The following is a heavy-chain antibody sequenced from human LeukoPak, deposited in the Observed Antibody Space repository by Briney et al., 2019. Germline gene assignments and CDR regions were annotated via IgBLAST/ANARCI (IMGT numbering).Heavy chain of an antibody. Sequence: NPSETLSLTCTVSGGSISSSSYYWGWIRQPPGKGLEWIGSIYYSGSTYYNPSLKSRVTISVDTSKNQFSLKLSSVTAVDTAVYYCARGIPDYWGQGTLVTVSS. CDR3: ARGIPDY. CDR1: GGSISSSSYY. CDR2: IYYSGST. J-gene: IGHJ4*02. D-gene: IGHD6-13*01. V-gene: IGHV4-39*01.